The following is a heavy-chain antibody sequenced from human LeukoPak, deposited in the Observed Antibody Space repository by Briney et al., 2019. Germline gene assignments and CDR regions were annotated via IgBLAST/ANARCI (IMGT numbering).Heavy chain of an antibody. V-gene: IGHV1-2*06. D-gene: IGHD1-7*01. Sequence: ASVKVSCKASGYTFTGYYMHWVRQAPAQGLEWMGRINPNNGGKIYAQKFQGRVTMTRDTSITTAYMELSRLRSDDTAVYYCARVELIRDYYFDYWGQGTLVTVSS. CDR3: ARVELIRDYYFDY. CDR2: INPNNGGK. J-gene: IGHJ4*02. CDR1: GYTFTGYY.